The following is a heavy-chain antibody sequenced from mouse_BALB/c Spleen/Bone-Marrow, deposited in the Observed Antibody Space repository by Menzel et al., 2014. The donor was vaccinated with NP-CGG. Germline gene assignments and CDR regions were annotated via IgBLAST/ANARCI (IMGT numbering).Heavy chain of an antibody. D-gene: IGHD3-3*01. J-gene: IGHJ2*01. CDR1: GYTFTSYW. Sequence: QVQLQQSGAELVRPGASVKLSCKASGYTFTSYWINWVKQRPGQGLEWIGNIYPSDSYTNYNQKFEDKATLTVDKSSSTAYMQLSSPTSEDSAVYYCTRGTRYYFDYWGQGTTLTVSS. V-gene: IGHV1-69*02. CDR3: TRGTRYYFDY. CDR2: IYPSDSYT.